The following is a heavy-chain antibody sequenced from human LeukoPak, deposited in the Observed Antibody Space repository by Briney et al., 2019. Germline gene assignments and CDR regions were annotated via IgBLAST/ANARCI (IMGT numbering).Heavy chain of an antibody. V-gene: IGHV1-18*01. Sequence: ASVKVSCKASGYTFTSYGISWVRQAPGQGLEWVGWISACNGSTNYAQKLQGRVTMTTDTSTSTAYMELRSLRSDDTAVYYCARSEDIVVVPAAIQYYYYYYGMVVWGQGTTVTVSS. J-gene: IGHJ6*02. D-gene: IGHD2-2*01. CDR2: ISACNGST. CDR1: GYTFTSYG. CDR3: ARSEDIVVVPAAIQYYYYYYGMVV.